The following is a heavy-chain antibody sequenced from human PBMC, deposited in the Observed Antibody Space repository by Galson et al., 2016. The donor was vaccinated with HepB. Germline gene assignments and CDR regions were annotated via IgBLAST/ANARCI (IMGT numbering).Heavy chain of an antibody. CDR2: IKSDGSSR. Sequence: SLRLSCAASGFIFSGYWMHWVRQVPGKGLVWVSRIKSDGSSRTYADSVKGRFTISRDNAKSTLYLQMNRLRPEDTALYYCSPVDGPWGQGTLVTVSS. CDR1: GFIFSGYW. D-gene: IGHD2-21*01. V-gene: IGHV3-74*01. CDR3: SPVDGP. J-gene: IGHJ5*02.